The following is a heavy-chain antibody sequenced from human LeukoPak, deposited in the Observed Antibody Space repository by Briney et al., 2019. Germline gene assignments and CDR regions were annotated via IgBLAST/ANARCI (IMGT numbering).Heavy chain of an antibody. D-gene: IGHD2-2*01. CDR3: ARAIVVVPAAMLDY. CDR2: ISSSSSYI. Sequence: GGSLRLSCAASVFTFSSYSMNWVRQAPGKGLEWVSSISSSSSYIYYADSVKGRFTISRDNAKNSLYLQMNRLRAEDTAVYYCARAIVVVPAAMLDYWGQGTLVTVSS. CDR1: VFTFSSYS. V-gene: IGHV3-21*01. J-gene: IGHJ4*02.